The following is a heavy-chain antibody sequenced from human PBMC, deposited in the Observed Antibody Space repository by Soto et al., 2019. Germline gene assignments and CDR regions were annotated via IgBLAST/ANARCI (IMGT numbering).Heavy chain of an antibody. CDR3: ARFNSSIEYSNGMDF. V-gene: IGHV3-21*02. J-gene: IGHJ6*02. CDR2: ISGGGTYR. CDR1: GLTFSHYS. Sequence: EVQLVESGGGLVKPGGSLRLSCAASGLTFSHYSMNWVRQAPGKGLEWVSSISGGGTYRYYAESVKGRFTISRDNAKNALDQQMNSLRAEGTAVYYCARFNSSIEYSNGMDFWGQGTTVTVSS. D-gene: IGHD6-13*01.